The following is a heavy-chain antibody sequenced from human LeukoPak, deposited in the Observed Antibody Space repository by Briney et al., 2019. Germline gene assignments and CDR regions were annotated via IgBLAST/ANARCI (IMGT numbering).Heavy chain of an antibody. Sequence: SETLSLTCTVSGGSISSYYWSWIRQPPGKGLEWIAYTYYSGTTNYNPSLKSRVTISVDTSKNQFSLNLSAMTAADTAVYYCARGAYSGTWPYDYWGQGTLVTVSS. J-gene: IGHJ4*02. D-gene: IGHD6-13*01. CDR3: ARGAYSGTWPYDY. CDR1: GGSISSYY. CDR2: TYYSGTT. V-gene: IGHV4-59*01.